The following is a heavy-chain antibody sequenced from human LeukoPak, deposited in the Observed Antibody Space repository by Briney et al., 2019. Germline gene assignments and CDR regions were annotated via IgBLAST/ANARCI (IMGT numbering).Heavy chain of an antibody. V-gene: IGHV3-64D*06. D-gene: IGHD6-19*01. CDR1: GFTFSSYA. CDR2: ISSNGGST. J-gene: IGHJ5*02. Sequence: GGSLRLSCSASGFTFSSYAMHWVRQAPGKGLEYVSAISSNGGSTYYADSVKGRFTISRDNSKNTLYLQMSSLRAEDTAVYYCVSAPGYSSGWYWSDPWGQGTLVTVSS. CDR3: VSAPGYSSGWYWSDP.